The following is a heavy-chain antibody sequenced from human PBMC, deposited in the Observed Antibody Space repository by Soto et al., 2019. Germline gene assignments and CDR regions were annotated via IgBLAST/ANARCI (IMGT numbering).Heavy chain of an antibody. CDR2: ISGSGGST. D-gene: IGHD5-12*01. CDR1: GFTFSSYA. CDR3: AKDHMWLDLIYYMDV. V-gene: IGHV3-23*01. J-gene: IGHJ6*03. Sequence: PGGSLRLSCAASGFTFSSYAMSWVRQAPRKRLEWVSGISGSGGSTYNADTVRGRFTISRDNSKNTLYLQMHGLRAEDTAVYYCAKDHMWLDLIYYMDVWGEGTTVTVSS.